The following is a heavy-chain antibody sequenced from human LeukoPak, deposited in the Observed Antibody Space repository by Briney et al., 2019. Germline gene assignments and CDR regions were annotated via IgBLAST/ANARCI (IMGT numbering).Heavy chain of an antibody. Sequence: ASVKVSCKASGYTFTSYDINWVRQATGQGLEWMGWMNPNSGNTGYAQKFQGRVTMTRNTSISTAYMALSSLRSEDTAVYYCARAYYYDSSGYYYYDYWGQGTLVTVSS. J-gene: IGHJ4*02. CDR1: GYTFTSYD. CDR2: MNPNSGNT. D-gene: IGHD3-22*01. CDR3: ARAYYYDSSGYYYYDY. V-gene: IGHV1-8*01.